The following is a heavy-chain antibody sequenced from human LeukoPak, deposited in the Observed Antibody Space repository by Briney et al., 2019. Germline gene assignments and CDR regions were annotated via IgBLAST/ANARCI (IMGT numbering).Heavy chain of an antibody. CDR1: GFTFDDYA. Sequence: GGSLRLSCAASGFTFDDYAMHWVRQAPGKGLEWVSLISWDGGSTYYADSVKGRFTISRDNSKNSLYLQMNSLRAEDTALYYCAKDQQLAQGYYFDYWGQGTLVTVSS. J-gene: IGHJ4*02. CDR2: ISWDGGST. V-gene: IGHV3-43D*03. D-gene: IGHD6-13*01. CDR3: AKDQQLAQGYYFDY.